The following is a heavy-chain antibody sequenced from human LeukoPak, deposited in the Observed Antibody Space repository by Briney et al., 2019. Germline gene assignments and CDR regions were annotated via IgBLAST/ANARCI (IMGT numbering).Heavy chain of an antibody. Sequence: ASVKVSCKASGYTFTGYYMHWVRQAPGQGLEWMGWINPNSGGTNYAQKFQGRVTMTRDTSISTAYMELSRLRSDDTAVYYCASAPRGYCSSTSCYWVDWGQGTLVTVSS. CDR2: INPNSGGT. V-gene: IGHV1-2*02. J-gene: IGHJ4*02. D-gene: IGHD2-2*01. CDR3: ASAPRGYCSSTSCYWVD. CDR1: GYTFTGYY.